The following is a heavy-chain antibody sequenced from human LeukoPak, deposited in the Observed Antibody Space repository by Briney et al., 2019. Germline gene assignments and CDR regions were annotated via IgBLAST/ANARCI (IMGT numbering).Heavy chain of an antibody. CDR3: AKDGGCNWNYGIDY. V-gene: IGHV3-33*06. Sequence: PGRSLRLSCAASGFTFSSYGMHWVRQAPGKGLEWVAVIWYDGSNKYYADSVKGRFTISRDNSKNTLYLQMNSLRAEDTAVYYCAKDGGCNWNYGIDYWGQGTLVTVSS. CDR1: GFTFSSYG. J-gene: IGHJ4*02. D-gene: IGHD1-7*01. CDR2: IWYDGSNK.